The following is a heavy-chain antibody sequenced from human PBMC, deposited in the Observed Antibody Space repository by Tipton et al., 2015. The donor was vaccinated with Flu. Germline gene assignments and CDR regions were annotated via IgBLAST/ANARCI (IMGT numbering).Heavy chain of an antibody. V-gene: IGHV1-2*02. CDR1: GYTFTAYH. J-gene: IGHJ4*02. CDR2: INPDSGVT. CDR3: ARVGRGSYYFDY. D-gene: IGHD3-10*01. Sequence: QSGAEVKKPGASVKVSCKASGYTFTAYHLHWVRRAPGQGLEWMGWINPDSGVTNYAQKFQGRVTMTRDTSISTAYMELSGLISDDTAVYFCARVGRGSYYFDYWGQGALVTVSS.